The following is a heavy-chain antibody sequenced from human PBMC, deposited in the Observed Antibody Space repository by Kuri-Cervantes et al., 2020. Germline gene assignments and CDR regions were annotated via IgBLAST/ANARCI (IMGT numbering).Heavy chain of an antibody. CDR1: GLTFSSYG. Sequence: GESLKISCAASGLTFSSYGMHWVRQAPGKGLEWVAVIWYDGSNKYYADSVKGRFTISRDNSKNTLYLQMNSLRAEDTVVYYCAKDLGLPGATVFDHWGQGTLVTVSS. V-gene: IGHV3-30*02. J-gene: IGHJ4*02. D-gene: IGHD2-2*01. CDR3: AKDLGLPGATVFDH. CDR2: IWYDGSNK.